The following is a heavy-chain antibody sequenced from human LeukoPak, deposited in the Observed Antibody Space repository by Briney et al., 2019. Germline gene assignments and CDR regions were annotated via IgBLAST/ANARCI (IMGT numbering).Heavy chain of an antibody. Sequence: GGSLRLSCAASGFTFSSYSMNWVRQAPGKGLEWVSSISGDSGYIYSADSVKGRFTISRDNAKDSLYLQMNSLSAEDTAVYYCARDLAPLTQPPEYWGQGTLVTVSS. D-gene: IGHD2-2*01. CDR1: GFTFSSYS. J-gene: IGHJ4*02. CDR3: ARDLAPLTQPPEY. V-gene: IGHV3-21*01. CDR2: ISGDSGYI.